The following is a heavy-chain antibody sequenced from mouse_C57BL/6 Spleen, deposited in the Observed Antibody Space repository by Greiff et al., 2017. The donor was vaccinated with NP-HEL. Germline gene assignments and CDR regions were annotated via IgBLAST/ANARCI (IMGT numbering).Heavy chain of an antibody. Sequence: EVMLVESGGGLVKPGGSLKLSCAASGFTFSSYTMSWVRQTPEKRLEWVATISGGGGNTYYPDSVKGRFTISRDNAKNTLYLQMSSLRSEDTALYYCARQSYYGSSPYWYFDVWGTGTTVTVSS. CDR2: ISGGGGNT. V-gene: IGHV5-9*01. CDR3: ARQSYYGSSPYWYFDV. CDR1: GFTFSSYT. D-gene: IGHD1-1*01. J-gene: IGHJ1*03.